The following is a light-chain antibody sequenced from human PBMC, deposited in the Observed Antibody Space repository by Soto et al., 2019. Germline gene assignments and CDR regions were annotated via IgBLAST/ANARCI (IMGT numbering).Light chain of an antibody. J-gene: IGLJ3*02. CDR1: SSDIGGYDY. CDR3: CSFTSTNAWV. Sequence: QSVLTQPASVSGSPGQSITISCTGTSSDIGGYDYVSWYQHHPGKAPKLMISEVTDRPAWVSNRFSGSRSGSTASLTISWLQADDEADYYCCSFTSTNAWVFGGGTKLTVL. V-gene: IGLV2-14*01. CDR2: EVT.